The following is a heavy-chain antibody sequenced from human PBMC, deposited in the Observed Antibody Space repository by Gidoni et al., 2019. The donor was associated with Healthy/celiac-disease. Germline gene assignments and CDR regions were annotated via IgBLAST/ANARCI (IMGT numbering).Heavy chain of an antibody. J-gene: IGHJ6*02. Sequence: QVQLVQSGAEVKKPGASVKVSCKASGYTFTSSGISWVRQAPGQGLEWMGWISAYNGNTNYAQKLQGRVTMTTDTSTSTAYMELRSLRSDDTAVYYCARDRNSYYYGSGSSYGMDVWGQGTTVTVSS. CDR3: ARDRNSYYYGSGSSYGMDV. CDR2: ISAYNGNT. CDR1: GYTFTSSG. V-gene: IGHV1-18*01. D-gene: IGHD3-10*01.